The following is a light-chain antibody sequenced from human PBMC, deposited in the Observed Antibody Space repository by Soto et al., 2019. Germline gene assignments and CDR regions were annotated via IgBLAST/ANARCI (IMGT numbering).Light chain of an antibody. J-gene: IGLJ3*02. CDR1: TSDVGIYNL. CDR2: EVD. V-gene: IGLV2-23*02. CDR3: SSYAGSRWV. Sequence: QSALTQPASVSGFPGHWITISCSGTTSDVGIYNLVSWYQQHPGKAPKLVIYEVDKRPSGVSNRFSGSRSGNTASLTISGLQSEDEADYYCSSYAGSRWVFGGGTKLTVL.